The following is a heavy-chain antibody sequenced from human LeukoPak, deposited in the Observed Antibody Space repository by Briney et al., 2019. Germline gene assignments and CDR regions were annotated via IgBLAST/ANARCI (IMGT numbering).Heavy chain of an antibody. CDR1: GFTFSSYA. CDR2: ISGSGGST. D-gene: IGHD3-3*01. J-gene: IGHJ4*02. V-gene: IGHV3-23*01. Sequence: GGSLRLSCAASGFTFSSYAMSWVRQAPGKGLEWVSAISGSGGSTYYADSVKGRFTISRDNSKNTLYLQMNSLRAEDTAVYYCAKDIFMGSGYFLPLDYWGQGTLVTVSS. CDR3: AKDIFMGSGYFLPLDY.